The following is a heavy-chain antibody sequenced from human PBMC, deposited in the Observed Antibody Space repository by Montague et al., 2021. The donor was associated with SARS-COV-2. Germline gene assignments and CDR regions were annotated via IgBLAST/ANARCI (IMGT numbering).Heavy chain of an antibody. CDR2: IYYSGST. Sequence: SETLSLTCTVSGGSINSSSYYWGWIRQPPGKGLEWIGSIYYSGSTYYNPSLKSRVTISVDTSKNQFSLKLSPVTAADTAVYYCARQENSSGWFKPDAFDIWGQGTMVTVSS. D-gene: IGHD6-19*01. J-gene: IGHJ3*02. V-gene: IGHV4-39*01. CDR3: ARQENSSGWFKPDAFDI. CDR1: GGSINSSSYY.